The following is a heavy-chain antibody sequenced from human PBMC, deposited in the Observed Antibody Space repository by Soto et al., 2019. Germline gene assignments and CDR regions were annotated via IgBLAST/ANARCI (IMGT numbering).Heavy chain of an antibody. V-gene: IGHV1-18*01. J-gene: IGHJ6*03. CDR1: GYTLTNSG. Sequence: QVQLVQSGGEVKNPGASVKVSCKAFGYTLTNSGISWVRQAPGQGLEWMGWISAYNGHANYAQKFQGRVRLTTDRPTKTAYMELRSLGSDDTAEYYCAREGYCSSSMCYGGYYYMDVWGKGTTVTVS. CDR3: AREGYCSSSMCYGGYYYMDV. CDR2: ISAYNGHA. D-gene: IGHD2-2*01.